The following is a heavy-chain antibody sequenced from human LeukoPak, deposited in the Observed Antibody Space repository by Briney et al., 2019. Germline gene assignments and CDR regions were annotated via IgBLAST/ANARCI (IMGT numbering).Heavy chain of an antibody. J-gene: IGHJ4*02. Sequence: ASVKVSCKASVYTFSSYGICWGRQAPGQGGGRVGWISAYNGNRNYAQNLQGRVTITTDTSTSTAYMELRSLRSDDTAVYYCARDLRPSYYSSIMWEYWGQGTLVTVSS. CDR1: VYTFSSYG. CDR2: ISAYNGNR. CDR3: ARDLRPSYYSSIMWEY. V-gene: IGHV1-18*01. D-gene: IGHD6-13*01.